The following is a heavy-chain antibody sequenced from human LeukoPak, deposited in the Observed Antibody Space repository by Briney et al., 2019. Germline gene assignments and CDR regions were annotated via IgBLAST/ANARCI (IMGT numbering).Heavy chain of an antibody. V-gene: IGHV3-23*01. J-gene: IGHJ5*02. CDR1: GFTFSSYA. Sequence: QAGGSLRLSCAASGFTFSSYAMSWVRQAPGKGREWVSAISGSGGITYYADSVKGRFTISRDNSKNTLYLQMNSLRAEDTAVYYCAKDREPIGDRGRSSWYRIGGSFDPWGQGTLVTVSS. D-gene: IGHD6-13*01. CDR2: ISGSGGIT. CDR3: AKDREPIGDRGRSSWYRIGGSFDP.